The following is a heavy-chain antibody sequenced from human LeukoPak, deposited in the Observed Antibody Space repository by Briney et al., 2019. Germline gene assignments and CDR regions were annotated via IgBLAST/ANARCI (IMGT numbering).Heavy chain of an antibody. CDR2: ISVRGGST. Sequence: GGSLRLSCAASGFTFSSYAMSWVRQAPGKGLEWVSAISVRGGSTYYADCVKGRFTISRDNSKNTLYLQMNSLRAEDTAVYYCAKVIAAAGLYYYYYGMDVWGQGTTVTVSS. V-gene: IGHV3-23*01. J-gene: IGHJ6*02. D-gene: IGHD6-13*01. CDR1: GFTFSSYA. CDR3: AKVIAAAGLYYYYYGMDV.